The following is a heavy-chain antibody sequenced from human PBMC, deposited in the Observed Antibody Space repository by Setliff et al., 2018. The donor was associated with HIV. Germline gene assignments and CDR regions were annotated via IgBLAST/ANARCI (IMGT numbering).Heavy chain of an antibody. D-gene: IGHD6-19*01. CDR2: IRNDASNT. V-gene: IGHV3-30*02. Sequence: GGSLRLSCAASGFTFSHYGMHWVRQAPGKGLEWVTFIRNDASNTYYADSVKGRFTISRDDSKNTLFLQMDSLRPEDTALYYCAKTNGWFLIDYWGQGTLVTVS. CDR3: AKTNGWFLIDY. J-gene: IGHJ4*02. CDR1: GFTFSHYG.